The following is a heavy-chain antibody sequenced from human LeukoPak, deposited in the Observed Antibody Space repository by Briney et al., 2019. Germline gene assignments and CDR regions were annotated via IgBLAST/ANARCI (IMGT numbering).Heavy chain of an antibody. V-gene: IGHV4-34*01. CDR1: GGSFSGYY. CDR3: ARGARALAVVVVPAADI. D-gene: IGHD2-2*01. J-gene: IGHJ3*02. CDR2: INHSRST. Sequence: PSETLSLTRAVYGGSFSGYYWSWIRQPPGKGLEWIGEINHSRSTNYNPSLKSRVTISVDTSKNQFSLKLSSVTAADTAVYYCARGARALAVVVVPAADIWGQGTMVTVSS.